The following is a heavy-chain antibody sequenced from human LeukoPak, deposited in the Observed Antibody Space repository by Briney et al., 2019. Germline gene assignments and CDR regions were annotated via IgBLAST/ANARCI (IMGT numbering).Heavy chain of an antibody. V-gene: IGHV4-59*01. CDR1: GGSISSYY. J-gene: IGHJ4*02. CDR3: ARTSARGAQFDY. Sequence: SETLSLTCTVSGGSISSYYWSWIRQPPGKGLEWIGYIYYSGSTNYNPSLKSRVTISVDTSKNQFSLKLSSLTAADTAVYYCARTSARGAQFDYWGQGTLVTVSS. D-gene: IGHD3-10*01. CDR2: IYYSGST.